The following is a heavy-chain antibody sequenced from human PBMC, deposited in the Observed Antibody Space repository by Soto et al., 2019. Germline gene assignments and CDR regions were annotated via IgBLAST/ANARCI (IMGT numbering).Heavy chain of an antibody. CDR1: GGSISSYY. CDR3: ARATMTTVTHTAENYYYYGMDV. Sequence: SETLSLTCTVSGGSISSYYWSWIRQPAGKGLEWIGRIYTSGSTNYNPSLKSRVTMSVDTSKNQFSLKLSSVTAADTAVYYCARATMTTVTHTAENYYYYGMDVWGQGTTVTV. D-gene: IGHD4-17*01. J-gene: IGHJ6*02. CDR2: IYTSGST. V-gene: IGHV4-4*07.